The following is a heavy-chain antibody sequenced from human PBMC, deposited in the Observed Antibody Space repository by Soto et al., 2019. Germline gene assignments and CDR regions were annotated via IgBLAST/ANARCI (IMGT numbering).Heavy chain of an antibody. Sequence: ASVKLSCKASGYTFTSYYMHCVRQAPGQGLEWMGIINPSGGSTSYAQKFQGRVTMTRDTSTSTVYMELSSLRSEDTAVYYCARDNVDVVVVVAATFYGMDVWGQGTTVTVSS. CDR2: INPSGGST. CDR1: GYTFTSYY. D-gene: IGHD2-15*01. V-gene: IGHV1-46*01. CDR3: ARDNVDVVVVVAATFYGMDV. J-gene: IGHJ6*01.